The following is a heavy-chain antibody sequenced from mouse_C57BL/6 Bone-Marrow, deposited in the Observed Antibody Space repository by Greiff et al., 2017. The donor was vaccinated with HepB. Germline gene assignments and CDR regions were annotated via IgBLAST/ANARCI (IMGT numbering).Heavy chain of an antibody. CDR3: ARETLYYYGSSLYYAMDY. Sequence: EVMLVESEGGLVQPGRSMKLSCTASGFTFRDYYMAWVRQVPEKGLEWVANINYDGSSTYYLDSLKSRFIISRDNAKNILYLQMSSLKSEDTATYYCARETLYYYGSSLYYAMDYWGQGTSVTVSS. D-gene: IGHD1-1*01. CDR2: INYDGSST. CDR1: GFTFRDYY. V-gene: IGHV5-16*01. J-gene: IGHJ4*01.